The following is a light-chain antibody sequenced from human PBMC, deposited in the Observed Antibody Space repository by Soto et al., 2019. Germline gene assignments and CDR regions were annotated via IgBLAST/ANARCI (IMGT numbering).Light chain of an antibody. Sequence: DIVMTQSPDSLAVSLGERATINCKSSQRVLLTSNNKNYLAWYQQKPGQPPKLLIYWASTRESGVPDRFSASGSGIDFTLTITGLQAQDVAVYYCHQYFTTPSTFGQGTRLEIK. CDR1: QRVLLTSNNKNY. CDR3: HQYFTTPST. J-gene: IGKJ5*01. V-gene: IGKV4-1*01. CDR2: WAS.